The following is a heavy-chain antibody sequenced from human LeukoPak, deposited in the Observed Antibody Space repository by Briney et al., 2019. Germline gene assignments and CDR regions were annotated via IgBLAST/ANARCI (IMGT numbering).Heavy chain of an antibody. J-gene: IGHJ3*02. CDR2: IYYSGST. CDR3: ALTPVRNDAFDI. D-gene: IGHD3-10*01. V-gene: IGHV4-59*01. Sequence: KTSETLSLTCTVSGGSISSYYWSWIRQPPGKGLEWIGYIYYSGSTNYNPSLKSRGTISVDTSKNQFSLKLSSVTAADTAVYYCALTPVRNDAFDIWGQGTMVTVSS. CDR1: GGSISSYY.